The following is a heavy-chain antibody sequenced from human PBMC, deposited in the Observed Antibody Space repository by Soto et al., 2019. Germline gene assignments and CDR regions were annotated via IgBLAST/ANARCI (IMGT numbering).Heavy chain of an antibody. CDR1: GYTFINYY. Sequence: QEQLVQSGAEVKEPGASVKVSCKASGYTFINYYIHWVRQAPGQGLEWMAIINPMGGSTNYAQEFQGRVTLTSDTSTSTVYMELSSLRFEDTALFYCGRDLAAGDLWGQGTLVTVSS. V-gene: IGHV1-46*01. J-gene: IGHJ5*02. D-gene: IGHD6-13*01. CDR2: INPMGGST. CDR3: GRDLAAGDL.